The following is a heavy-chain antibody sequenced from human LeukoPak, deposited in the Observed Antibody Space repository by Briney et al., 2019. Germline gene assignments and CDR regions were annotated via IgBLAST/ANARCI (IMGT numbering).Heavy chain of an antibody. Sequence: SQTLSLTCAVSGGSISSSNWWSWVRQPPGKGLAWIGEIYHSGSTNYNPSLKSRVTMSVDTSKNQFSLKLSSVTAADTAVYYCARLVDTAMVSYYFDYWGQGTLVTVSS. CDR2: IYHSGST. D-gene: IGHD5-18*01. J-gene: IGHJ4*02. V-gene: IGHV4-4*02. CDR3: ARLVDTAMVSYYFDY. CDR1: GGSISSSNW.